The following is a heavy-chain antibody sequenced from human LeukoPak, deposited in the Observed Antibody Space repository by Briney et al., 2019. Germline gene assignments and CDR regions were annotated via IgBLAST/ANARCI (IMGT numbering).Heavy chain of an antibody. CDR1: GFTFSSYA. CDR3: AKGSATGYFDH. V-gene: IGHV3-23*01. D-gene: IGHD3-10*01. J-gene: IGHJ4*02. Sequence: GGSLRLSCAASGFTFSSYAMTWVRQAPGKGLEWVSSISESGGSTFYADSVKGRFTISRDNSKNTLYLQLNSLRAEDTAEYYCAKGSATGYFDHWGQGTLVTVST. CDR2: ISESGGST.